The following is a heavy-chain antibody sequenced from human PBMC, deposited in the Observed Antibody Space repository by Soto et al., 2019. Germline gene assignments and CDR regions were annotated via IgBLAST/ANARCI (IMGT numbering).Heavy chain of an antibody. V-gene: IGHV1-8*01. J-gene: IGHJ6*02. CDR3: ARGGYNWNYAYYDGMDV. CDR2: MNPNSGNT. D-gene: IGHD1-7*01. Sequence: QVQLMQSGAEVKKPGASVKVSCKASGYTFTRYDRNWVRQATGQGPELMGWMNPNSGNTGYAQKFQGRVTLTRDTSVSTAYMELSSLISEDTAVYYCARGGYNWNYAYYDGMDVWGQGTTVPVSS. CDR1: GYTFTRYD.